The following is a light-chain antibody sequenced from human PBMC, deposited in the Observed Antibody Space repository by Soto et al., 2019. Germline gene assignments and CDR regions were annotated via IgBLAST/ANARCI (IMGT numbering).Light chain of an antibody. J-gene: IGKJ4*01. V-gene: IGKV1-33*01. Sequence: DIEMTQSPPSLSASVGDRVIITCQASQDIRKYLNWYQEKPGRAPKLLIYDTSNLQIGVPSRFSGSGSGTDFTFTITSLQPEDIATYYCQQHNTAPLTFGGGTKVEIK. CDR3: QQHNTAPLT. CDR2: DTS. CDR1: QDIRKY.